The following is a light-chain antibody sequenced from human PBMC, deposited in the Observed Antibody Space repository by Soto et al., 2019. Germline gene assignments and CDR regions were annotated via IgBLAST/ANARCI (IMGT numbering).Light chain of an antibody. V-gene: IGKV3-15*01. CDR2: GAW. J-gene: IGKJ4*02. CDR1: QSVRIN. CDR3: QHYNSWRRWT. Sequence: HSPTLVSXXPGEXATVXXRXSQSVRINVAWYQEKPVQGPRVLIYGAWTRATGIPAMFSCGGSEAEFNLTITSQHAEDFAGYYCQHYNSWRRWTFGGRT.